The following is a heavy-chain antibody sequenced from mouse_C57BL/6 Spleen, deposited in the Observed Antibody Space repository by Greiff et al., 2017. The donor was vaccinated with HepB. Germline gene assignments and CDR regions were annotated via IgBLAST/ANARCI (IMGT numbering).Heavy chain of an antibody. CDR2: IYPGDGDT. Sequence: VQLQQSGPELVKPGASVKISCKASGYAFSSSWMNWVKQRPGKGLEWIGRIYPGDGDTNYNGKFKGKATLTADKSSSTAYMQLSSLTSEDSAVYFCARLGLRRGGDYWGQGTTLTFSS. CDR3: ARLGLRRGGDY. D-gene: IGHD2-2*01. V-gene: IGHV1-82*01. J-gene: IGHJ2*01. CDR1: GYAFSSSW.